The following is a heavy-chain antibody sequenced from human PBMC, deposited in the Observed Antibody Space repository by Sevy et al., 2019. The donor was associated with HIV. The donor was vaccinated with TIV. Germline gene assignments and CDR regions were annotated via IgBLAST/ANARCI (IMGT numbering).Heavy chain of an antibody. CDR3: ARVGPYCGGDCYWFDY. V-gene: IGHV3-33*01. CDR2: IWNNGSSK. CDR1: GFTFSSYA. J-gene: IGHJ4*02. D-gene: IGHD2-21*02. Sequence: GESLKISCAASGFTFSSYAMHWVRQGPGKGLEWVAVIWNNGSSKSYADSVKDRFTISRDSSKNTLYLQMNTLRAEDTAVYYCARVGPYCGGDCYWFDYWGQGSLVTVSS.